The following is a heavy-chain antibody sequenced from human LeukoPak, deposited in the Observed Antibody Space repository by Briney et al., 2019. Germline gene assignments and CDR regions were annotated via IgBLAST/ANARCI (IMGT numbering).Heavy chain of an antibody. D-gene: IGHD6-19*01. V-gene: IGHV4-38-2*01. Sequence: PSETLSLTCAVSGYSISSGYFWGWLRQPPGKGLEWIGIIHFGESPYYSPSLESRFTISIDTSKNQFSLEVNSVTAADTAVYYCARGGGVRTGSGWRPGNWFDPWGQGTLVTVSS. CDR2: IHFGESP. CDR1: GYSISSGYF. CDR3: ARGGGVRTGSGWRPGNWFDP. J-gene: IGHJ5*02.